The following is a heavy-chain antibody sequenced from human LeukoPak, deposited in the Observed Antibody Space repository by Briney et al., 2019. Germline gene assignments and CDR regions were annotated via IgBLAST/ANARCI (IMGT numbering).Heavy chain of an antibody. J-gene: IGHJ4*02. D-gene: IGHD2-2*01. CDR3: AGSVVVPAAMTDY. V-gene: IGHV4-61*02. Sequence: SETLSLTCTVSGGSISIGSYYWSWIRQPAGKGLEWIGRIYTSGSTNYNPSLKSRVTISVDTSKNQFSLKLSSVTAADTAVYYCAGSVVVPAAMTDYWGQGTLVTVSS. CDR1: GGSISIGSYY. CDR2: IYTSGST.